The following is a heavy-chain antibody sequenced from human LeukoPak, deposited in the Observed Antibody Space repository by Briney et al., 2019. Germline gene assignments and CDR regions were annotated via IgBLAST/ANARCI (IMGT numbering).Heavy chain of an antibody. CDR3: ARAVGDGFDI. CDR2: IYNEGWIT. J-gene: IGHJ3*02. Sequence: PGGSLRLSCTASGFTFNNYWMHWVRQAPGKGLVWVSRIYNEGWITSYTDSVKGRFTISRDNAKNTMYLQMNSLRAEDTAVYYCARAVGDGFDIWGQGAMVTVSS. V-gene: IGHV3-74*01. CDR1: GFTFNNYW.